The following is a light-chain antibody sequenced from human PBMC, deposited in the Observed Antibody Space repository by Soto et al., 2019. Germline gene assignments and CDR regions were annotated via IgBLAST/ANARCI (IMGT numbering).Light chain of an antibody. V-gene: IGKV1-5*01. Sequence: IHMTHSPSSLSASVVYRVSITCLASQSISTWLAWYQQQPGGAPRLLIYDASSLQSGVPSRFSGNGSGTEFTLTISSLQPDDFSSYYCQHYYNYPWTFGQGTKVDIK. J-gene: IGKJ1*01. CDR1: QSISTW. CDR3: QHYYNYPWT. CDR2: DAS.